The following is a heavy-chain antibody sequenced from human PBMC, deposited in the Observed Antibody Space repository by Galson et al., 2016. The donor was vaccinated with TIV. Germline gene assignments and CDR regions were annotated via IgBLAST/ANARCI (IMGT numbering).Heavy chain of an antibody. J-gene: IGHJ5*02. V-gene: IGHV3-9*01. Sequence: SLRLSCAASGFNFNNYAMHWVRQAPGKGLEWVSAINWNSNTVAYADSVRGRFTISRDNAKKSLYLHINSLRSDDTAFYYCAKARNLYDFLTTYLHSWGQGALVIVSS. CDR3: AKARNLYDFLTTYLHS. D-gene: IGHD3/OR15-3a*01. CDR1: GFNFNNYA. CDR2: INWNSNTV.